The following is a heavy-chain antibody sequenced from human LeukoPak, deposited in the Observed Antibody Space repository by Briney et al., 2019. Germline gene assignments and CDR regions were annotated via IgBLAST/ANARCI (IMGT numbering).Heavy chain of an antibody. CDR1: GGTFSSYA. V-gene: IGHV1-69*04. D-gene: IGHD3-3*01. J-gene: IGHJ6*02. CDR2: IIPILGIA. CDR3: ASDPVDFWGSYYYYGMDG. Sequence: ASVKVSCKASGGTFSSYAISWVRQAPGQGLEWMGRIIPILGIANYAQKFQGRVTITADKSTSTAYMELSSLRSEDTAVYYCASDPVDFWGSYYYYGMDGWGQGTTVTVSS.